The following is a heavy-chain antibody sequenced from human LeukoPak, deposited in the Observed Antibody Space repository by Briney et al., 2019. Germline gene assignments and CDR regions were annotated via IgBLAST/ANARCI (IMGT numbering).Heavy chain of an antibody. D-gene: IGHD4-17*01. CDR1: GFTFSYYA. CDR2: IRSGGGGT. V-gene: IGHV3-23*01. J-gene: IGHJ3*02. CDR3: ARDPNGDYVGAFEM. Sequence: GGSLRLSCAGSGFTFSYYAMMWVRQAPGRGLEWVSAIRSGGGGTVYAESVKGRFTISRDDSKNTSFLQMNNMRGEDTAVYYCARDPNGDYVGAFEMWGPGTEVTVS.